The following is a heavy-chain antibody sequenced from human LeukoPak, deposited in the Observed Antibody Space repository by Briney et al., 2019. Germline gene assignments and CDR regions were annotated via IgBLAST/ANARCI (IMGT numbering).Heavy chain of an antibody. V-gene: IGHV1-69*01. J-gene: IGHJ3*02. Sequence: ASVKVSCKASGGTFSSYAISWVRQAPGQGLEWMGGIIPIFGTANYAQKFQGRVTITADESTSTAYMELSSLRSEDTAVYYCAQSPSNYETLPDAFDIWGQGTMVTVSS. CDR1: GGTFSSYA. CDR2: IIPIFGTA. CDR3: AQSPSNYETLPDAFDI. D-gene: IGHD4-11*01.